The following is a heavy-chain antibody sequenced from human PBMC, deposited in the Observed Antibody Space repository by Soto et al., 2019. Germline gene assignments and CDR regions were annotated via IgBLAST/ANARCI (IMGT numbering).Heavy chain of an antibody. CDR2: VNPNSGNT. Sequence: ASVKVSCKASGYTFTSYDINWVRQATGQGLEWMGWVNPNSGNTDYAQKFQGRATMTRNTSISTAYMELNSLRAEDTAVYYCARVSPPPDYWGQGTLVTVSS. CDR1: GYTFTSYD. CDR3: ARVSPPPDY. J-gene: IGHJ4*02. V-gene: IGHV1-8*01.